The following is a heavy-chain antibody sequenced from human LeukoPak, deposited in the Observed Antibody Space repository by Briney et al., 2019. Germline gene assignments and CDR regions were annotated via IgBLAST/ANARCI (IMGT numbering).Heavy chain of an antibody. CDR3: ARDHPKDSSSQSYYYYYMDV. V-gene: IGHV3-11*04. J-gene: IGHJ6*03. CDR1: GFTFSDYY. Sequence: GGSLRLSCAASGFTFSDYYMSWIRQAPGKGLEWVSYISSSDSTIYYADSVKGRITISRDNAKNSLYLQMNSLRAEDTAVYYCARDHPKDSSSQSYYYYYMDVWGEGTTVTISS. CDR2: ISSSDSTI. D-gene: IGHD6-6*01.